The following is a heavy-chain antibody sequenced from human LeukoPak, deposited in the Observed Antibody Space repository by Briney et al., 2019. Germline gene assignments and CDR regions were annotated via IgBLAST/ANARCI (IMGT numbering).Heavy chain of an antibody. D-gene: IGHD1-26*01. CDR2: TLTSGST. CDR3: ARKSGIYTGDYHFDS. J-gene: IGHJ4*02. CDR1: GGSISSHY. V-gene: IGHV4-4*07. Sequence: SETLSLTCTVSGGSISSHYWSWIRQPAGKGLEWIGRTLTSGSTNYNPSFQSRVTMSVDTSKNQFSLKLSSVTAADTAVYFCARKSGIYTGDYHFDSWGQGTLVTVSS.